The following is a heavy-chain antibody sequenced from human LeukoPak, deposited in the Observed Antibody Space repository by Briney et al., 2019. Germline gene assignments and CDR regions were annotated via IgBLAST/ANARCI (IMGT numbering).Heavy chain of an antibody. CDR2: IIPIFGTA. Sequence: ASVKVSCKASGYTFTSYAISWVRQAPGQGLEWMGGIIPIFGTANYAQKFQGRVTITADESTSTAYMELSSLRSEDTAVYYCARSTGGIAARLRFGAFFDYWGQGTLVTVSS. J-gene: IGHJ4*02. CDR3: ARSTGGIAARLRFGAFFDY. V-gene: IGHV1-69*13. CDR1: GYTFTSYA. D-gene: IGHD6-6*01.